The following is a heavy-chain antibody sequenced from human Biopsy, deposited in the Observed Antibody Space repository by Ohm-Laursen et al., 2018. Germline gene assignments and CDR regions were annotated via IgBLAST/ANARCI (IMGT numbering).Heavy chain of an antibody. Sequence: PGTLSLTCTVSGDSISSYYWSWIRQPPGKGLQWIGYVYYTGSTDYNPSLQSRVTISVDTSKNHFSLRLRSVTPADTAIYYCARDRGYYSDRTVPGYFDLWCRGTLVTVSS. CDR2: VYYTGST. CDR1: GDSISSYY. V-gene: IGHV4-59*01. D-gene: IGHD3-22*01. CDR3: ARDRGYYSDRTVPGYFDL. J-gene: IGHJ2*01.